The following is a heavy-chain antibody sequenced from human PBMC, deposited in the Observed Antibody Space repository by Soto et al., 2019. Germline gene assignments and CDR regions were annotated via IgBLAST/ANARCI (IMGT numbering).Heavy chain of an antibody. D-gene: IGHD3-16*01. CDR3: ARGSLSHYFDY. V-gene: IGHV4-59*01. J-gene: IGHJ4*02. CDR1: GGSISSYY. CDR2: IYYSGST. Sequence: PSETLSLTCTVSGGSISSYYWSWIRQPPGKGLEWIGYIYYSGSTNYNPSLKSRVTISVDTSKNQFSLKLSSVTAADTAVYYCARGSLSHYFDYWGQGTLVTVSS.